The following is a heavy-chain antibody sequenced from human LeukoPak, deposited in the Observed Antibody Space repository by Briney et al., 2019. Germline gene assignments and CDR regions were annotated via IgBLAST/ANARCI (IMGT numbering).Heavy chain of an antibody. J-gene: IGHJ4*02. CDR1: GYTFIRYG. CDR2: ISAYNGNT. Sequence: GASVKVSCKASGYTFIRYGLTWVRQAPGQGLEWMGWISAYNGNTNYAQKLQGRVAITTDTSTSTAYMELRSLRSDDTAVYYCARDLGAEQWLAPFDYWGQGTLVTVSS. D-gene: IGHD6-19*01. CDR3: ARDLGAEQWLAPFDY. V-gene: IGHV1-18*01.